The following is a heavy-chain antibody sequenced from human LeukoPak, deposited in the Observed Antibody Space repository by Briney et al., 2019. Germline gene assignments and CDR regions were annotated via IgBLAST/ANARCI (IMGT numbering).Heavy chain of an antibody. D-gene: IGHD5-24*01. V-gene: IGHV4-34*01. CDR2: INHSGST. CDR1: GGSFSGYY. CDR3: ARVRGSRRDGYNRRPSYFDY. Sequence: SETLSLTCAVYGGSFSGYYWSWIRQPPGKGLEWIGEINHSGSTNYNPSLKSRVTISVDTSKNQFSLKLSSVTAADTAVYYCARVRGSRRDGYNRRPSYFDYWGQGTLVTVSS. J-gene: IGHJ4*02.